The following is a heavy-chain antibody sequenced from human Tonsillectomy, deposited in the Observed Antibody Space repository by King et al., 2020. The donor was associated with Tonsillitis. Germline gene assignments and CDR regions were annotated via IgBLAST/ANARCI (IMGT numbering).Heavy chain of an antibody. V-gene: IGHV3-30*18. CDR2: ISYDGSDK. CDR3: AKDYISFEY. Sequence: VQLVESGGGVVQPGRSLRLSCAASGFTFSSYGMHWVRQAPGKGLEWVADISYDGSDKYYADSVKGRFTISRDKSENTLYMQMNRLRAEDTAVYYCAKDYISFEYWGQGTLVTVSS. CDR1: GFTFSSYG. J-gene: IGHJ4*02. D-gene: IGHD3-10*01.